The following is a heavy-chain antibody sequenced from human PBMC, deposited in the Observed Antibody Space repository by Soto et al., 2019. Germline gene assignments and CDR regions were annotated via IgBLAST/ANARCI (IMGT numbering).Heavy chain of an antibody. V-gene: IGHV3-7*01. CDR3: AKVQTGGDTAMSWGWFDP. J-gene: IGHJ5*02. Sequence: GGSLRLSCAASGFTFSSYWMSWVRQAPGKGLEWVANIKQDGSEKYYVDSVKGRFTISRDNAKNSLYLQMNSLRAEDTAVYYCAKVQTGGDTAMSWGWFDPWGQGTLVTVSS. D-gene: IGHD5-18*01. CDR2: IKQDGSEK. CDR1: GFTFSSYW.